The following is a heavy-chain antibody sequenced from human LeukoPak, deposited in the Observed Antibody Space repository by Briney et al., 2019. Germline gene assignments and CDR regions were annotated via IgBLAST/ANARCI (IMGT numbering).Heavy chain of an antibody. J-gene: IGHJ4*02. D-gene: IGHD3-10*01. CDR1: GGSINSGDYY. CDR3: ARVTSDYYGSGTYYNPYYFDY. V-gene: IGHV4-30-4*01. Sequence: ASQTLSLTCAVSGGSINSGDYYWSWIRQPPGKGLEWIVYIYYSGSTYYPPSLRSRVTTSVDTSKNQFSLKLSSVTAADTAVYYCARVTSDYYGSGTYYNPYYFDYWGQGTLVTVSS. CDR2: IYYSGST.